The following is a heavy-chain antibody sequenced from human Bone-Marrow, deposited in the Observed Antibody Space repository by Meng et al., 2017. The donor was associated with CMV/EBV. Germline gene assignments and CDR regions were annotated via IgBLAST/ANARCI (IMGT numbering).Heavy chain of an antibody. J-gene: IGHJ6*02. D-gene: IGHD3-3*01. CDR2: IKQDGSEK. V-gene: IGHV3-7*01. CDR3: ARVSVIDGWHDFWSGFHRGYYGMDV. Sequence: GESLKISCAASGFIFSTYEMNWVRQAPGKGLEWVANIKQDGSEKYYVDSVKGRFTISRDNAKNSLYLQMNSLRAEDTAVYYCARVSVIDGWHDFWSGFHRGYYGMDVWGQGTTVTVSS. CDR1: GFIFSTYE.